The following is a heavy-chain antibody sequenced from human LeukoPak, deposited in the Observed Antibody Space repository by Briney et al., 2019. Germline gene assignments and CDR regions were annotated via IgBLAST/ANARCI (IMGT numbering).Heavy chain of an antibody. CDR1: GFTFSSLG. J-gene: IGHJ5*02. D-gene: IGHD4-17*01. CDR3: SRGGYGDYNNWFDP. Sequence: GGSLRLSRAASGFTFSSLGMHWVRQAPGKGLEWVADIWYNGSNKYYAESVKGRFTISRDNSKNTLYLQMNSLRAEDTAVYYCSRGGYGDYNNWFDPWGQGTLVIVSS. V-gene: IGHV3-33*01. CDR2: IWYNGSNK.